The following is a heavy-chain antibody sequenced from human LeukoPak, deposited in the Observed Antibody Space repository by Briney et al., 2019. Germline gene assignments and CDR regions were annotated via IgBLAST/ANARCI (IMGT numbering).Heavy chain of an antibody. CDR1: GFTFSSYG. Sequence: GVSLRLSCAASGFTFSSYGMHWVRQAPGKGLEWVAVIWYDGSNKYYADSVKGRFTISRDNSKNTLYLQMNSLRVEDTAVYYCASRRTVTSTDFHAFDIWGQGTVVTVSS. CDR2: IWYDGSNK. J-gene: IGHJ3*02. CDR3: ASRRTVTSTDFHAFDI. D-gene: IGHD4-17*01. V-gene: IGHV3-33*01.